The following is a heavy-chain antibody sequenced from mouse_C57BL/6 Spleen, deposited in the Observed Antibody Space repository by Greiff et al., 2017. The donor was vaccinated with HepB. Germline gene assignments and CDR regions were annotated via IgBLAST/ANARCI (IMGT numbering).Heavy chain of an antibody. CDR1: GYTFTSYT. CDR2: INPSSGYT. Sequence: QVQLKQSGAELARPGASVKMSCKASGYTFTSYTMHWVKQRPGQGLEWIGYINPSSGYTKYNQKFKDKATLTADKSSSTAYMQLSSLTSEDSAVYYCARYGDDYSHAMDYWGQGTSVTVSS. J-gene: IGHJ4*01. D-gene: IGHD2-4*01. V-gene: IGHV1-4*01. CDR3: ARYGDDYSHAMDY.